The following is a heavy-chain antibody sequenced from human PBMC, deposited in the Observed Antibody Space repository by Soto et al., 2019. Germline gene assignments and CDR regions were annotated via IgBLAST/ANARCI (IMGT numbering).Heavy chain of an antibody. Sequence: GASVKVSCKASGYTFTSYGISWVRQAPGQGLEWMGWISAYNGNTNYAQKLQGRVTMTTDTSTSTAYMELGSLRSDDTAVYYCARGVLGGSGSYYAIDYWGQGTLVTVSS. D-gene: IGHD3-10*01. J-gene: IGHJ4*02. CDR1: GYTFTSYG. CDR2: ISAYNGNT. V-gene: IGHV1-18*01. CDR3: ARGVLGGSGSYYAIDY.